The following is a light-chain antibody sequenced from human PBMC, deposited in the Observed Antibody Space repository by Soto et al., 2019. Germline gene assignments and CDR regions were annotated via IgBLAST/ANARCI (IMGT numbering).Light chain of an antibody. J-gene: IGLJ2*01. V-gene: IGLV2-14*01. CDR1: NSDVGGYNY. Sequence: QSALTQPASVSGSPGQSITISCTGTNSDVGGYNYVFWYQQHPGKAPKLMIYDVSNRPSGVSNRFSGSKSGNTASLTISGLQAEDEADYYCNSYTRSSTVVFGGGTKLTVL. CDR3: NSYTRSSTVV. CDR2: DVS.